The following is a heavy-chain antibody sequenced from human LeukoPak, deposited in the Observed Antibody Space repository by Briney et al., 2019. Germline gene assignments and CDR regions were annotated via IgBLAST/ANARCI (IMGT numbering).Heavy chain of an antibody. CDR3: ARMSSSSWYVCDY. V-gene: IGHV3-7*01. CDR1: GFTFISYW. CDR2: IKQDGSEK. J-gene: IGHJ4*02. D-gene: IGHD6-13*01. Sequence: GGSLRLSCAASGFTFISYWMTWVRQAPGKGLGWVANIKQDGSEKYYVDSVMGRVTISRDNAKNSLYLQMNSLRAEDTAVYYCARMSSSSWYVCDYWGQGTLVTVSS.